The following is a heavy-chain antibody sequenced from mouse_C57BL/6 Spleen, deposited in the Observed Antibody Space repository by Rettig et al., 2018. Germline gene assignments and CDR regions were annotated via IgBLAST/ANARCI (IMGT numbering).Heavy chain of an antibody. Sequence: EVQLQQSGPELVKPGASVKMSCKASGYTFTDYNMHWVKQSHGKSLEWIGYINPNNGGTSYNQKFKGKATLTVNKSSSTAYMELRSLTSEDSAVYYCARADYYGSSSPHYYAMDYWGQGTSVTVSS. CDR3: ARADYYGSSSPHYYAMDY. J-gene: IGHJ4*01. V-gene: IGHV1-22*01. CDR1: GYTFTDYN. D-gene: IGHD1-1*01. CDR2: INPNNGGT.